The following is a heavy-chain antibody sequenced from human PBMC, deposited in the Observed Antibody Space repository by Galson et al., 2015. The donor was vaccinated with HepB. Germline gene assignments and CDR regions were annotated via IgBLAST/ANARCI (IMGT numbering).Heavy chain of an antibody. D-gene: IGHD1-1*01. Sequence: SLRLSCAASGFTVSSNYMSWVRQAPGKGLEWVSVIYSGGSTYYADSVKGRFTISRDNSKNTLYLQMNSLRAEDTAVYYCARAGGRSGTTNFDYWGQGTLVTVSS. CDR3: ARAGGRSGTTNFDY. J-gene: IGHJ4*02. V-gene: IGHV3-66*02. CDR1: GFTVSSNY. CDR2: IYSGGST.